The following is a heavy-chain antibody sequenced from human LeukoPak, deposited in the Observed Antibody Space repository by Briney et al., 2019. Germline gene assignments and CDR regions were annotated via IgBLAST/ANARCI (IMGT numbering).Heavy chain of an antibody. V-gene: IGHV3-23*01. CDR1: GFTFSSYT. Sequence: GGSLRLSCAASGFTFSSYTMSWVRQAPGKGLEWVSAISGSGGSTYYADSVKGRFTISRDNSKNTLYLQMNSQRAEDTAVYYCAKDYGFLPPYYFDYWGQGTLVTVSS. CDR2: ISGSGGST. CDR3: AKDYGFLPPYYFDY. D-gene: IGHD4-17*01. J-gene: IGHJ4*02.